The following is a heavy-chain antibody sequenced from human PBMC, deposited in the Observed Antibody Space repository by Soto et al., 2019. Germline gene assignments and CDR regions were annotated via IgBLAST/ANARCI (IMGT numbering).Heavy chain of an antibody. Sequence: GGSLRLSCTASGFTFGDYAMSWFRQAPGKGLEWVGFIRSKADGGTTEYAASVKGRFTISRDDSKSIAYLQMNSLKTEDTAVYYCTSIAARYYYYYMDVWGKGTTVTVSS. D-gene: IGHD6-6*01. CDR3: TSIAARYYYYYMDV. V-gene: IGHV3-49*03. CDR2: IRSKADGGTT. CDR1: GFTFGDYA. J-gene: IGHJ6*03.